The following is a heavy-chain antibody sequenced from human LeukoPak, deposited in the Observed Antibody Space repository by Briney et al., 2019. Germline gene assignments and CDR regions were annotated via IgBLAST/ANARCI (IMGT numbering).Heavy chain of an antibody. V-gene: IGHV4-59*01. CDR3: ARDEYVDTTNAFDI. CDR1: GGSISSYY. D-gene: IGHD5-18*01. J-gene: IGHJ3*02. CDR2: IYYSGST. Sequence: SETLSLTCTVSGGSISSYYWSWIRQPPGKGLEWIGYIYYSGSTNYNPSLKSRVTISVDTSKNQFSLKLSSVTAADTAVYYCARDEYVDTTNAFDIWGQGTMVTVSS.